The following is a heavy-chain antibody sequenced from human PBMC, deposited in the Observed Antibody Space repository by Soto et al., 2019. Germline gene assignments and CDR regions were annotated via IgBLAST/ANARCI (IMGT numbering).Heavy chain of an antibody. Sequence: EVQLVESGGGLVQPGGSLRLSCAASGFTFSSYRMNWVRQAPGEGLEWVSYISSSSSTIYYADSVKGRFTISRDNAKNAMDLQMNSLRDEDTAVYFCARDQAGYYYGSGSFIDAFDIWGQGTMVTVSS. CDR1: GFTFSSYR. D-gene: IGHD3-10*01. CDR3: ARDQAGYYYGSGSFIDAFDI. J-gene: IGHJ3*02. CDR2: ISSSSSTI. V-gene: IGHV3-48*02.